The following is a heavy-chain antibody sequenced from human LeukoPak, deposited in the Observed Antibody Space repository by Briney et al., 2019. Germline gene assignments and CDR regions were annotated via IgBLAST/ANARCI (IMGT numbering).Heavy chain of an antibody. D-gene: IGHD2-8*01. CDR2: ISYDGSNK. CDR1: GFTFSSYG. CDR3: ARAEPYCTNGVCYQGDY. Sequence: PGRSLRLSCEASGFTFSSYGMHWVRQAPGKGLEWVAVISYDGSNKYYADSVKGRFTISRDNSKNTLYLQMNSLRAEDTAVYYCARAEPYCTNGVCYQGDYWGQGTLVTVSS. V-gene: IGHV3-30*03. J-gene: IGHJ4*02.